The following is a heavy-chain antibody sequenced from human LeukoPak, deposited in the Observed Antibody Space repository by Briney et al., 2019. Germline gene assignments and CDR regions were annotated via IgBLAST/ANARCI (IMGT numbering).Heavy chain of an antibody. CDR3: AREDNWNYGPCGV. D-gene: IGHD1-7*01. CDR1: RFTFSSYA. J-gene: IGHJ6*04. Sequence: PGGSLRLSCAASRFTFSSYAMSWVRQAPGKGLEWVSAISGSGGSTYYADSVKGRFTISRDNSKNTLYLQMNSLRAEDTAVYYCAREDNWNYGPCGVWGKGTTVTVSS. CDR2: ISGSGGST. V-gene: IGHV3-23*01.